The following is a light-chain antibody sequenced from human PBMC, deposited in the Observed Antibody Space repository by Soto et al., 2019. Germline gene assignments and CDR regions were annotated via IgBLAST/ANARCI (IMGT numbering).Light chain of an antibody. CDR3: QQRRYFIT. CDR1: QSVGTY. CDR2: DAS. J-gene: IGKJ5*01. V-gene: IGKV3-11*01. Sequence: EIVLTQSPATLSLSPGERATLSCRASQSVGTYLAWYQQKPGQAPRLLIYDASNRATGTPARFSGSGSGTDFTLTISSLEPEDFAVYYCQQRRYFITFGQGTRLEI.